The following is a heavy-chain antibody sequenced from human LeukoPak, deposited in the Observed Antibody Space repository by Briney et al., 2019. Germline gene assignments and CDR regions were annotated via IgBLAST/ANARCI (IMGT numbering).Heavy chain of an antibody. CDR2: IKQDGSEK. V-gene: IGHV3-7*01. D-gene: IGHD1-26*01. CDR1: GFTFSSYA. J-gene: IGHJ6*03. CDR3: ARGIVGATDYYYYYMDV. Sequence: GGSLRLSCAASGFTFSSYAMSWVRQAPGKGLEWVANIKQDGSEKYYVDSVKGRFTISRDNAKNSLYLQMNSLRAEDTAVYYCARGIVGATDYYYYYMDVWGKGTTVTVSS.